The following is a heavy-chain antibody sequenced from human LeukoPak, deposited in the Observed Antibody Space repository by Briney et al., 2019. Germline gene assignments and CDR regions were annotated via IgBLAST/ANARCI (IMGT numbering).Heavy chain of an antibody. CDR3: TRPSYYDSRGYSTNGFDI. Sequence: GGSLRLSCVASGFTVSDHYIDWVRQAPGKGLEWVGRNRDKSKSYTTDYAASVRGRFTISRDDSKNSLYLQMYSLKTEDTAVYFCTRPSYYDSRGYSTNGFDIWGQGTIVTVSS. CDR1: GFTVSDHY. D-gene: IGHD3-22*01. V-gene: IGHV3-72*01. CDR2: NRDKSKSYTT. J-gene: IGHJ3*02.